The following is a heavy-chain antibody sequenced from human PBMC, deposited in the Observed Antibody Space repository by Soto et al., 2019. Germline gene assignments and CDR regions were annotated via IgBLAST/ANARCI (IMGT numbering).Heavy chain of an antibody. D-gene: IGHD2-15*01. CDR2: VWYDGSNK. CDR1: GFTFSSYG. Sequence: QVQLVESGGGVVQPGRSLRLSCAASGFTFSSYGMHWVRQAPGKGLEWVAVVWYDGSNKYYADSVKGRFTISRDNSNNPRYLLMNSLRAEDTAGYSCARDGYCSGGSCYSVPVFEYWGQGTLVTVSS. J-gene: IGHJ4*02. CDR3: ARDGYCSGGSCYSVPVFEY. V-gene: IGHV3-33*01.